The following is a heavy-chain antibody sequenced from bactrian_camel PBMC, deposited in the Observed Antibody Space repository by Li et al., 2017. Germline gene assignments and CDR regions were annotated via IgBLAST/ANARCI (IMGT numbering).Heavy chain of an antibody. CDR3: AAGWSFGMGTLLRRHYNI. D-gene: IGHD1*01. V-gene: IGHV3S1*01. CDR1: GFTFSSYW. CDR2: INSGGGTT. J-gene: IGHJ4*01. Sequence: HVQLVESGGDLVRPGGSLRLSCAASGFTFSSYWMYWVRQALGKGLEWVSTINSGGGTTYYADSVKGRFTISQDNAKNTVYLQLNSLKPEDTAMYYCAAGWSFGMGTLLRRHYNIWGQGTQVTVS.